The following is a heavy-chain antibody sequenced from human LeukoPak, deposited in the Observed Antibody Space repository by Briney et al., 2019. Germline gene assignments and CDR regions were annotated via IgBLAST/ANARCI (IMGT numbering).Heavy chain of an antibody. CDR2: IIPILGIA. J-gene: IGHJ4*02. CDR3: ATVRGVIIDYFDY. D-gene: IGHD3-10*01. CDR1: GGTFSSYA. V-gene: IGHV1-69*04. Sequence: GASVTVSCKASGGTFSSYAISWVRQAPGQGLEWMGRIIPILGIANYAQKFQGRVTITADKSTSTAYMELSSLRSEDTAVYYCATVRGVIIDYFDYWGQGTLVTVSS.